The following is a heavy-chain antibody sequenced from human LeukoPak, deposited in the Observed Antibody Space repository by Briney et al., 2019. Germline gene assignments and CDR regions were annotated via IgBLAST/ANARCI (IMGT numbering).Heavy chain of an antibody. D-gene: IGHD3-16*01. CDR2: IIPIFGTA. V-gene: IGHV1-69*13. Sequence: SVKVSCKASGGTFSSYAISWVRQAPGQGLEWMGGIIPIFGTANYAQKFQGRVTITADESTSTAYMELGSLRSEDTAVYYCARGEFGPSPFDPWGQGTLVTVSS. J-gene: IGHJ5*02. CDR3: ARGEFGPSPFDP. CDR1: GGTFSSYA.